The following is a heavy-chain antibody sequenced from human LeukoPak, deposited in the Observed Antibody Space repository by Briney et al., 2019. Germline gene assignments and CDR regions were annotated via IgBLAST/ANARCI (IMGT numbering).Heavy chain of an antibody. CDR2: INHSGST. V-gene: IGHV4-34*01. CDR1: GGSFSGYY. D-gene: IGHD6-19*01. Sequence: SETLSLTCAVYGGSFSGYYWSWIRQPPGKGLEWIGEINHSGSTNYNPSLKSRVTISVDTSKNQFSLKLSSVTAADTAVYYCARGPYSSGWSQGRNFDYWGQGTLVTVSS. J-gene: IGHJ4*02. CDR3: ARGPYSSGWSQGRNFDY.